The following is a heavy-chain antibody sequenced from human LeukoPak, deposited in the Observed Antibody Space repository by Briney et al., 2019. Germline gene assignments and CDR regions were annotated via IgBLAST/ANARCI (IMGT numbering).Heavy chain of an antibody. CDR2: ISGSGGST. Sequence: GGSLRLSCAASGFTFSSYWMSWVRQAPGKGLEWVSAISGSGGSTYYADSVKGRFTISRDNSKNTLYLQMNSLRAEDTAVYYCAKGRSVTDYFDYWGQGTLVTVSS. CDR1: GFTFSSYW. CDR3: AKGRSVTDYFDY. J-gene: IGHJ4*02. V-gene: IGHV3-23*01. D-gene: IGHD1-14*01.